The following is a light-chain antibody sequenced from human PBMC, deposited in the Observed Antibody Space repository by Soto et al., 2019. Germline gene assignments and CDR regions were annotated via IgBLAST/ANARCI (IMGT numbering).Light chain of an antibody. J-gene: IGKJ2*01. CDR1: QSVGSN. CDR3: QQYTNWPYT. CDR2: GAS. V-gene: IGKV3-15*01. Sequence: EIVMTQSPATLSVSPGERASLSCRASQSVGSNLAWYQQTAGQAPRLLIYGASTRATGIPARFSGSGSGTEFTRTSSSLQSEDFAVSSCQQYTNWPYTFGQGTKLEIK.